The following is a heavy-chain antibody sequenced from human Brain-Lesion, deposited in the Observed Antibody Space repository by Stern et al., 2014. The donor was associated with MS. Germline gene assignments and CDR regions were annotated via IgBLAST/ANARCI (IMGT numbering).Heavy chain of an antibody. V-gene: IGHV4-4*02. J-gene: IGHJ3*02. CDR2: IYHSGDK. D-gene: IGHD1-14*01. CDR3: ARELPDLNAFDI. Sequence: QVQLVESGPGLVKPSGTLSLTCAVSGGSISSSNWWSWVRQSPGKGLEWMGEIYHSGDKKYSPSFESRVIISVDKSKNQFPLKLSYVTAADTAVYYCARELPDLNAFDIWGQGTMVTVSS. CDR1: GGSISSSNW.